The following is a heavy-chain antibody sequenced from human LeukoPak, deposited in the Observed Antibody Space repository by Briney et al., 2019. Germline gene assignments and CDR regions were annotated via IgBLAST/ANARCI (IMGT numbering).Heavy chain of an antibody. CDR3: ASFYTDYALLDY. V-gene: IGHV4-30-4*01. Sequence: SETLSLTCTVSGGSISSGDYYWSWIRQPPGKGLEWIGNTHYSGSTYYNPSLESRVTISVNTSKHQFSLELSSVTAADTAVYYCASFYTDYALLDYWGQGTLVTVSS. J-gene: IGHJ4*02. CDR1: GGSISSGDYY. D-gene: IGHD4-17*01. CDR2: THYSGST.